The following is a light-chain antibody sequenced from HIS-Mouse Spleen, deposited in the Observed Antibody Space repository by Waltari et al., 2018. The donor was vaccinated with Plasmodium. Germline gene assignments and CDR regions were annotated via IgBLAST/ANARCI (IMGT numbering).Light chain of an antibody. CDR2: TDS. J-gene: IGLJ2*01. CDR3: KSADSSGTYRV. CDR1: AFPKKY. V-gene: IGLV3-25*03. Sequence: SYELTQPPSVSVSPGQTARITGSGDAFPKKYAYWYQQKPGQAPVLVIYTDSERPSGIPERFFGSSSGTTVTLTISGVQAEDEADYYCKSADSSGTYRVFGGGTKLTVL.